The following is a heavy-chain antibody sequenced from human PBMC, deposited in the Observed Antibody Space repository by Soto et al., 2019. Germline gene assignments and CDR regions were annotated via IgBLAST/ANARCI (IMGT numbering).Heavy chain of an antibody. CDR3: AKWYSSGWYLDY. CDR1: GFTFSSYV. J-gene: IGHJ4*02. Sequence: GGSLRLSCAASGFTFSSYVMHWVRQTPGKGLEWVAFISHDGNNKYYADSVKGRFTISRDNSENTLYLQMDSLRAEDTAVYYCAKWYSSGWYLDYWGQGTLVTVSS. CDR2: ISHDGNNK. D-gene: IGHD6-19*01. V-gene: IGHV3-30*18.